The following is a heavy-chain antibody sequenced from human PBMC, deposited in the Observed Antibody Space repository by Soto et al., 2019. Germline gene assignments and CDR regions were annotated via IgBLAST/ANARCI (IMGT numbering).Heavy chain of an antibody. CDR2: IKSSSNDI. J-gene: IGHJ4*02. CDR1: GFTFGSYS. D-gene: IGHD2-15*01. Sequence: EVQLVESGGGLVKPGGSLRLSCVASGFTFGSYSMAWVRQAPGKGPEWVSYIKSSSNDIYYADSVTGRFTISRDNAKNSLHLQMNSLTAEDTAVYFCAKRRGAGGHFDYWGQGALVTVSS. V-gene: IGHV3-48*01. CDR3: AKRRGAGGHFDY.